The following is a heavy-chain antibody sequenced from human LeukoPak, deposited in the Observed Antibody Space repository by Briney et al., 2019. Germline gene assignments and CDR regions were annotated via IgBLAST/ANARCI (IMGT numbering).Heavy chain of an antibody. V-gene: IGHV3-21*01. CDR1: GFTFSSYS. CDR2: ISSSSSYI. J-gene: IGHJ5*02. Sequence: GGSLRLSCAASGFTFSSYSMNWVRQAPGKGLEWVSSISSSSSYIYYADSVKGRFTISRDNGKNSLYLQMNSLRAEDTAVYYCARGSRYYDFWSGYNWFDPWGQGTLVTVSS. D-gene: IGHD3-3*01. CDR3: ARGSRYYDFWSGYNWFDP.